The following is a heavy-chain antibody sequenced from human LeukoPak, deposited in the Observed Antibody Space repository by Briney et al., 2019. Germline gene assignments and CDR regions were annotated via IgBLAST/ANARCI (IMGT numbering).Heavy chain of an antibody. J-gene: IGHJ4*02. Sequence: GGSLRLSCAASGFTVSSNYMSWVRQAPGKGLEWVSVIYSGGSTYYADSVKGRFTISRDNSKNTLYLQMHTLGVEDTAVYYCARGLYYYDSSGYLYYWGQGTLVTVSS. D-gene: IGHD3-22*01. CDR2: IYSGGST. CDR3: ARGLYYYDSSGYLYY. CDR1: GFTVSSNY. V-gene: IGHV3-53*01.